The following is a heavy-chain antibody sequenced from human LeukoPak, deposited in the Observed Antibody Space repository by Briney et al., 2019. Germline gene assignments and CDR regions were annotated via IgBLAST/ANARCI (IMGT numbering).Heavy chain of an antibody. CDR1: GFTFSSYT. J-gene: IGHJ4*02. V-gene: IGHV3-23*01. CDR2: ITGNGDS. D-gene: IGHD3-3*01. CDR3: ARDGFDFWSGYPTTVDY. Sequence: GGSLRLSCAASGFTFSSYTVSWVRQAPGKGLEWVSTITGNGDSYYTDSVKGRFTISRDNSKNTLYLQMNSLRAEDTAVYYCARDGFDFWSGYPTTVDYWGQGTLVTVSS.